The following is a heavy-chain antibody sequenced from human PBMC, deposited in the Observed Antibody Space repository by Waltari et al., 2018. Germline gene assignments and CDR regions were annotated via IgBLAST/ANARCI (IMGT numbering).Heavy chain of an antibody. D-gene: IGHD3-3*01. CDR1: GYSISSGYY. CDR3: ARGGSYDFWSGYSGGMDV. CDR2: IYHSGCT. Sequence: QVQLQESGPGLVKPSETLSLTCAVSGYSISSGYYWGWCRQPAGQGLEWIGSIYHSGCTYYNPSLKSRVTISVDTSKNQFSLKLSSVTAADTAVYYCARGGSYDFWSGYSGGMDVWGQGTTVTVSS. V-gene: IGHV4-38-2*01. J-gene: IGHJ6*02.